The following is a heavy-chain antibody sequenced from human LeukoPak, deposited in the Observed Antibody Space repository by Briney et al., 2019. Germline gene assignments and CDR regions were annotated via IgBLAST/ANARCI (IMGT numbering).Heavy chain of an antibody. V-gene: IGHV1-2*04. Sequence: GASVKVSCKASGYTFTGYYMHWVRQAPGQGLEWMGWINPNSGGTNYAQKFQGWVTMTTDTSTSTAYMELRSLRSDDTAVYYCARLVGGSSQVHQQPDYWGQGTLVTVSS. D-gene: IGHD6-13*01. CDR2: INPNSGGT. CDR3: ARLVGGSSQVHQQPDY. J-gene: IGHJ4*02. CDR1: GYTFTGYY.